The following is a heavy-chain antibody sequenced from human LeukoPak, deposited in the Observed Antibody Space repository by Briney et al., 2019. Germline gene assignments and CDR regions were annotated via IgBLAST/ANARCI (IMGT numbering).Heavy chain of an antibody. Sequence: GGSLRLSCAASGFTYTKHAMHWVRQAPGKGLEWVANIKQDGSEKYYVDSVKGRFTISRDNAKNSLYLQMNSLRAEDTAVYYCARRAGAYSHPYDYWGQGTLVTVSS. J-gene: IGHJ4*02. CDR1: GFTYTKHA. CDR3: ARRAGAYSHPYDY. V-gene: IGHV3-7*01. D-gene: IGHD4/OR15-4a*01. CDR2: IKQDGSEK.